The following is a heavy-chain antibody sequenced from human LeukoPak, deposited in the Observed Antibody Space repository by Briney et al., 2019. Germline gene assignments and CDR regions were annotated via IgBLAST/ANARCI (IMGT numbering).Heavy chain of an antibody. CDR2: ISAYNGNT. CDR1: GYTFTSYG. Sequence: GASVKVSCKASGYTFTSYGISWVRQAPGQGLEWMGWISAYNGNTNYAQKLQGRVTMTTDTSTSTAYMELRSLKSDDTAVYYCARCSGWYPSTYYYYMDVWGKGTTVTVSS. CDR3: ARCSGWYPSTYYYYMDV. J-gene: IGHJ6*03. V-gene: IGHV1-18*01. D-gene: IGHD6-19*01.